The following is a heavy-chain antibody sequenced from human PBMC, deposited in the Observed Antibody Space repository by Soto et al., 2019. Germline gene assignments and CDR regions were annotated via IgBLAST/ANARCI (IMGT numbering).Heavy chain of an antibody. Sequence: PSETLSLTCTVSGGSISSGGYYWSWIRQHPGKGLEWIGYIYYSGSTYYNPSLKSRVTISVDTSKNQFSLKLNSVTAADTAVYYCARETLGYCSGGSCPTNFDYWGQGTLVTVSS. CDR3: ARETLGYCSGGSCPTNFDY. J-gene: IGHJ4*02. CDR1: GGSISSGGYY. D-gene: IGHD2-15*01. CDR2: IYYSGST. V-gene: IGHV4-31*03.